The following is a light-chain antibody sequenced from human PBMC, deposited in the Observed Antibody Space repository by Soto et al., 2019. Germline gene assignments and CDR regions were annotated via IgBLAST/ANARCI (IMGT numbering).Light chain of an antibody. CDR1: TGAVTSGHY. CDR3: LLSYSGARGV. J-gene: IGLJ3*02. V-gene: IGLV7-46*01. CDR2: DAS. Sequence: VVTQEPSLTVSPGGTVTLTCGSSTGAVTSGHYPYWFQQKPGQAPRTLIYDASNKHSWTPARFSGSLLGGKAALTLSGAQPEDEAEYYCLLSYSGARGVFGGGTKVTVL.